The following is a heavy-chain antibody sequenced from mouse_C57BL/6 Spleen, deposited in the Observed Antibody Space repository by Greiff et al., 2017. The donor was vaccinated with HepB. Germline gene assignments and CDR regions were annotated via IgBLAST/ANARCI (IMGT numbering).Heavy chain of an antibody. Sequence: QVQLQQPGAELVKPGASVKLSCKASGYTFTSYWMQWVKQRPGQGLEWIGEIDPSDSYTNYNQKFKGKATLTVDTSSSTAYMQLSSLTSEDSAVYYCARWDYGSSYHFDYWGQGTTLTVSS. V-gene: IGHV1-50*01. J-gene: IGHJ2*01. D-gene: IGHD1-1*01. CDR3: ARWDYGSSYHFDY. CDR2: IDPSDSYT. CDR1: GYTFTSYW.